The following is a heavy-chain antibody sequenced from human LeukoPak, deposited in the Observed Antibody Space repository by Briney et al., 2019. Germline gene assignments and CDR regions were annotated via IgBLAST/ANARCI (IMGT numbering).Heavy chain of an antibody. CDR1: GGTFSSYA. V-gene: IGHV1-69*01. CDR3: ARSTVTMYYFDY. D-gene: IGHD4-17*01. J-gene: IGHJ4*02. CDR2: IIPIFGTA. Sequence: SVKVSCKASGGTFSSYAISWVRQAPGQGLEWMGGIIPIFGTANCAQKFQGRVTITADESTSTAYMELSSLRSEDTAVYYCARSTVTMYYFDYWGQGTLVTVSS.